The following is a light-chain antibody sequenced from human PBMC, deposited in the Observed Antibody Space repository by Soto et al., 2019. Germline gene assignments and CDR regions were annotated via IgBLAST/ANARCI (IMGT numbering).Light chain of an antibody. Sequence: EVVLTQSPGTLSLSPGERATLSCRASQSVNSNYLAWYQQKPGQAPRLLIYGASTRATGIPDRFSGSGSGTDFTLTISRLEPEDSAVYYCQQYGSSPTWTFGQGTKVDIK. CDR1: QSVNSNY. CDR2: GAS. J-gene: IGKJ1*01. CDR3: QQYGSSPTWT. V-gene: IGKV3-20*01.